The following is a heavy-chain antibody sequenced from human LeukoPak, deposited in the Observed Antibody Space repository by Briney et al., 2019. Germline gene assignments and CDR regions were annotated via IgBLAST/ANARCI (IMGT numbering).Heavy chain of an antibody. CDR1: GFIFSYYG. D-gene: IGHD4-23*01. CDR2: ISDSGDAT. CDR3: AKERGHSKPFDY. V-gene: IGHV3-23*01. Sequence: GGSLRLSCEVSGFIFSYYGMNWVRQAPGKGLQWVSTISDSGDATYYADSVKGRFTISRDNSKSTLYLQMNNLRAEDTALYYCAKERGHSKPFDYWGQGTLVTVSS. J-gene: IGHJ4*02.